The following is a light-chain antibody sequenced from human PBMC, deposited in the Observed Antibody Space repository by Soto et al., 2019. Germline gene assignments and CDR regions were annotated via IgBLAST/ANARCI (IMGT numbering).Light chain of an antibody. V-gene: IGLV2-14*03. CDR2: DVN. CDR3: SSYGSSTTLVL. Sequence: QSALTQPASVSGSPGQSIAISCTGTSSDVGGYNYVSWYQQHPGKVPKLMIFDVNNRPSGVSDRFSGSKSGNTASLTISGLQAEDEADYYCSSYGSSTTLVLFGGGTKVTV. J-gene: IGLJ3*02. CDR1: SSDVGGYNY.